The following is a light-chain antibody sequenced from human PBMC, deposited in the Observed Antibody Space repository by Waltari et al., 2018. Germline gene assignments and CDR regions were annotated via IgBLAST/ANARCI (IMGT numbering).Light chain of an antibody. J-gene: IGKJ4*01. CDR2: WAS. CDR3: QQDYNTPLT. CDR1: ESVLYSSNNKNH. Sequence: DIVMTQSPESLAVSLGERATIHCKTSESVLYSSNNKNHLAWYQQKPGQPPKLLLYWASSRKAGVPERCSGSGSETDFTLTVTRLQAEDVAVYYCQQDYNTPLTFGGGTKVEIK. V-gene: IGKV4-1*01.